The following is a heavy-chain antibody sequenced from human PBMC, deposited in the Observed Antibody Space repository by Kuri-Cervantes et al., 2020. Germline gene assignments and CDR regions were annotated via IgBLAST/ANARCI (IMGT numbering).Heavy chain of an antibody. J-gene: IGHJ4*02. D-gene: IGHD3-16*02. CDR1: GYTFTGYY. CDR3: AAGPTFGGVIVYLGY. CDR2: INPNSGGT. Sequence: ASVKVSCKASGYTFTGYYMHWVRQAPGQGLEWMGWINPNSGGTNYAQKFQGRVTMTRDTSISTAYMELSRLRSEDTAVYYCAAGPTFGGVIVYLGYWGQGTLVTVSS. V-gene: IGHV1-2*02.